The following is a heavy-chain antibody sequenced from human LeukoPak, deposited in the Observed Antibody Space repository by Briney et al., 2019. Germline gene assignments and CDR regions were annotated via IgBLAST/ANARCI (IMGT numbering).Heavy chain of an antibody. J-gene: IGHJ6*03. CDR1: GYTFTSYT. V-gene: IGHV1-3*03. D-gene: IGHD6-13*01. Sequence: ASVKVSCKASGYTFTSYTIHWVRQAPGQRLEWMGWINAGNGNTKYSQEFQGRVTMTRNTSISTAYMELSSLRSEDTAVYYCARVSSSSWYYYYYYMDVWGKGTTVTTSS. CDR3: ARVSSSSWYYYYYYMDV. CDR2: INAGNGNT.